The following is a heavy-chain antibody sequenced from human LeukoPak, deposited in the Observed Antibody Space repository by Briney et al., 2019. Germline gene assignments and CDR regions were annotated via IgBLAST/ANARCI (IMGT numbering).Heavy chain of an antibody. J-gene: IGHJ4*02. D-gene: IGHD3-16*01. V-gene: IGHV1-18*04. Sequence: GASVKVSCKASGYTFTGYYMHWVRQAPGQGLEWMGWISAYNGNTNYAQKLQGRVTMTTDTSTSTAYMELRSLRSDDTAVYYCARDGPTSYYDYVWGSFPSDYWGQGTLVTVSS. CDR3: ARDGPTSYYDYVWGSFPSDY. CDR2: ISAYNGNT. CDR1: GYTFTGYY.